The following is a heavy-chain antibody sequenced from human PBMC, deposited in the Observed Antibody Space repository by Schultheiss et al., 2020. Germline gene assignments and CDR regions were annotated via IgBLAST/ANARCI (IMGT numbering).Heavy chain of an antibody. CDR3: ASEGITMVRGVQPGYSWFDP. CDR2: ISAYNGNT. CDR1: GYTFTSYG. Sequence: ASVKVSCKASGYTFTSYGISWVRQAPGQGLEWMGWISAYNGNTNYAQKFQDRVTISADKSTTTVYMALTSLRSEDTAVYYCASEGITMVRGVQPGYSWFDPWGQGHLGTVAS. D-gene: IGHD3-10*01. V-gene: IGHV1-18*04. J-gene: IGHJ5*02.